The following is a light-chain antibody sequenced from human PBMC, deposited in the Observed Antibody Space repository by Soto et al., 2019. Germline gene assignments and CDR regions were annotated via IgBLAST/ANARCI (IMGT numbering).Light chain of an antibody. CDR1: QSVSSY. J-gene: IGKJ3*01. Sequence: EIVLTQSPATLSLSPGERATLSCRASQSVSSYLAWYQQKPGQAPRLLIYDASNRATGIPARFSGSGSGTDFTLTISSLEPEDFAVYYCQQRSNWPPGSCTFGPGTKVDIK. CDR3: QQRSNWPPGSCT. CDR2: DAS. V-gene: IGKV3-11*01.